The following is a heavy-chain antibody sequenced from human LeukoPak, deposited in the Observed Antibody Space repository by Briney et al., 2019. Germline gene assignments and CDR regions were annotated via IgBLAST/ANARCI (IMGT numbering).Heavy chain of an antibody. D-gene: IGHD1-26*01. J-gene: IGHJ6*02. CDR2: ISTNGGST. CDR1: GFIFSNAW. Sequence: GGSRRLSCAASGFIFSNAWMTWVRQAPGKGLEWVSGISTNGGSTSYADSVKGRLTISRDNSKNTLYLPMNSLRAEDTAVYYCVKDRGGSPFYGMDVWGQGTTVTVSS. CDR3: VKDRGGSPFYGMDV. V-gene: IGHV3-23*01.